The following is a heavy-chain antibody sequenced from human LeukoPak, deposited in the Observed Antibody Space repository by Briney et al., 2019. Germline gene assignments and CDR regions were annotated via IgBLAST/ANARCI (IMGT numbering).Heavy chain of an antibody. D-gene: IGHD1-7*01. V-gene: IGHV3-48*01. Sequence: GGSLRLSCAASGFTFSSYSMNWVRQAPGKGLEWVSYISSSSSTIYYADSVKGRFTISRDNAKNSLYLQVNSLRAEDTAVYYCARDLRYNWNYGAFDIWGQGTMVTVSS. J-gene: IGHJ3*02. CDR2: ISSSSSTI. CDR3: ARDLRYNWNYGAFDI. CDR1: GFTFSSYS.